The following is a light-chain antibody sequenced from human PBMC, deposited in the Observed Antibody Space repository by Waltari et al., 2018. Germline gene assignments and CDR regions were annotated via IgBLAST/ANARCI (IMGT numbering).Light chain of an antibody. CDR1: SSDLGPYNF. CDR2: EAT. Sequence: SALPQPASVSGSPGQSIPLPCPGPSSDLGPYNFLSRNQESPGKAPKLIIYEATKRPSGVSDRFSASKSGNTASLTISGLQADDEADYSCCSYAGGTAYVFGTGTRVTVL. V-gene: IGLV2-23*01. J-gene: IGLJ1*01. CDR3: CSYAGGTAYV.